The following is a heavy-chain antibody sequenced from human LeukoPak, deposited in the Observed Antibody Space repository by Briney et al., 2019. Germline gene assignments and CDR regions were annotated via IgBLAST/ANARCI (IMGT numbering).Heavy chain of an antibody. CDR1: GFTFSSYS. Sequence: GGSLRLSCAASGFTFSSYSMNWVRQAPGKGLEWVAVIWYDGSEKFYADPVKGRFTISRDNSKNTLYLQMNSLRVEDTAAYYCARGGNAFDIWGQGTMVTVSS. J-gene: IGHJ3*02. CDR2: IWYDGSEK. V-gene: IGHV3-33*08. CDR3: ARGGNAFDI.